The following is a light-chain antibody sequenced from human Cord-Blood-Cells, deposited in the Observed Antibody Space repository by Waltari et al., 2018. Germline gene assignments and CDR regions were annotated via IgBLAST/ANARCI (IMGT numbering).Light chain of an antibody. V-gene: IGKV2-28*01. CDR2: LGY. CDR1: QSFLHSNGYSY. CDR3: MPAHQTPKT. J-gene: IGKJ1*01. Sequence: VMTQSPLSQRLTPGERAPISSRSSQSFLHSNGYSYFAWYLQKPGQSPQCLIQLGYNRGDGDPDRFGGSGTGRGVTLKSIRVEAEGVGVYYCMPAHQTPKTFGQGTKVEIK.